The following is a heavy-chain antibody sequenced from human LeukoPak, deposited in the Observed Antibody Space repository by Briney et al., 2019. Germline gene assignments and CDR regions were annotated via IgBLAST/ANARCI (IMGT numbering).Heavy chain of an antibody. CDR2: INPNSGCT. J-gene: IGHJ4*02. CDR1: GYTLTDYY. D-gene: IGHD3-22*01. CDR3: ARSLHDSYYYDSSGYFFDY. Sequence: GASVNVSCKASGYTLTDYYMHWVRQAPGEAREWIGWINPNSGCTNYAQKFEGRVTMTRDTSIRTAYMALSRLRSDDTAVYSCARSLHDSYYYDSSGYFFDYWGQGTLVTVSS. V-gene: IGHV1-2*02.